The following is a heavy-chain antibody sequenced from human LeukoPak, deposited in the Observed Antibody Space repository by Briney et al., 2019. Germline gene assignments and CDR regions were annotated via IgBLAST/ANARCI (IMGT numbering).Heavy chain of an antibody. Sequence: PSETLSLTCTVSGGSISSSSYYWGWIRQPPGKGLEWTGSIYYSGSTYYNPSLKSRVTISVDTSKNQFSLKLSSVTAADTAVYYCARGKWLQLTWFDPWGQGTLVTVSS. CDR3: ARGKWLQLTWFDP. CDR1: GGSISSSSYY. CDR2: IYYSGST. D-gene: IGHD5-24*01. J-gene: IGHJ5*02. V-gene: IGHV4-39*07.